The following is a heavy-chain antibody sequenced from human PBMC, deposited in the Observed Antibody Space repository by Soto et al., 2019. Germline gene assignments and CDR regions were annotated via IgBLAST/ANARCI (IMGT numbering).Heavy chain of an antibody. CDR1: GGSFKSGSYS. D-gene: IGHD2-21*01. CDR2: VYHTGRT. V-gene: IGHV4-61*01. CDR3: ARDFAYFDS. J-gene: IGHJ4*02. Sequence: QVQLQESGPGLVKPSETLSLTCTVSGGSFKSGSYSWSWIRQPPGKGLEWIGYVYHTGRTSYNPSLKSRVSISMDTSKNLFSLNLASVTAADTAVYFCARDFAYFDSWGQGTLVTVSS.